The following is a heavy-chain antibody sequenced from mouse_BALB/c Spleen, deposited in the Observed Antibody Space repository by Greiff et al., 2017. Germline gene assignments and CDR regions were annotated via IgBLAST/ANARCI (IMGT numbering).Heavy chain of an antibody. V-gene: IGHV5-17*02. D-gene: IGHD1-1*01. CDR1: GFTFSSFG. Sequence: EVHLVESGGGLVQPGGSRKLSCAASGFTFSSFGMHWVRQAPEKGLEWVAYISSGSSTIYYADTVKGRFTISRDNPKNTLFLQMTSLRSEDTAMYYCAVYYGSSYGYFDVWGAGTTVTVSS. J-gene: IGHJ1*01. CDR2: ISSGSSTI. CDR3: AVYYGSSYGYFDV.